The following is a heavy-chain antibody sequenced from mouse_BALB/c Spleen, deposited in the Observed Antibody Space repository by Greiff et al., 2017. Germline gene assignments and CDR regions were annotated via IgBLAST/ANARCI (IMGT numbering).Heavy chain of an antibody. CDR3: TRSSYYYAMDY. V-gene: IGHV1S81*02. Sequence: QVQLQQSGAELVKPGASVKLSCKASGYTFTSYYMYWVKQRPGQGLEWIGEINPSNGGTNFNEKFKSKATLTVDKSSSTAYMQLSSLTSEDSAVYYCTRSSYYYAMDYWGQGTSVTVSS. J-gene: IGHJ4*01. CDR1: GYTFTSYY. CDR2: INPSNGGT.